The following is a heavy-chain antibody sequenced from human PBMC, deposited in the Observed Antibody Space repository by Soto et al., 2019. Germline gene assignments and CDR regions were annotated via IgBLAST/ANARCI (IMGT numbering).Heavy chain of an antibody. V-gene: IGHV3-15*07. CDR3: ARDWYWAFDY. CDR1: GFTFSNAW. J-gene: IGHJ4*02. Sequence: SGGSLRLSCAASGFTFSNAWMNWVRQAPGKGLEWVGRIRKKRDGGTTEYAAPVKGRFTISRDDSKDTLYLEMNSLKTEDTAVYFCARDWYWAFDYWGQGSLVTAPQ. D-gene: IGHD1-20*01. CDR2: IRKKRDGGTT.